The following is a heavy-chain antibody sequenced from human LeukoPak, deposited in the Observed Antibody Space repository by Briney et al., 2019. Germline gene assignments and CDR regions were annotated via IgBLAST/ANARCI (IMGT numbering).Heavy chain of an antibody. V-gene: IGHV3-30*02. J-gene: IGHJ4*02. CDR2: IGYDGDNK. CDR1: GFTFRNYA. CDR3: AKDPSTLYSSGLDF. D-gene: IGHD6-19*01. Sequence: GGSLRLSCAASGFTFRNYAMHWVRQAPGKGLEWVAIIGYDGDNKYYADSVKGRFTISRDNPKNTLSLQMNSLRGEDTAVYYCAKDPSTLYSSGLDFWGQGTLVTVSS.